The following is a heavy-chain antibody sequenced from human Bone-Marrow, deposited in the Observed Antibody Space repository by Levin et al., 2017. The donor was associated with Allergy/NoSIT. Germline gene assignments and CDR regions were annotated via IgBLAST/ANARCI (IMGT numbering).Heavy chain of an antibody. CDR1: GYTFSNFG. CDR2: IGGHNGYS. CDR3: ARNGTGGPDHDHQPLDV. D-gene: IGHD2-2*01. Sequence: ASVKVSCKTSGYTFSNFGITWVRQASRQGPEWVGWIGGHNGYSKYAQKFQGRVTLTTDPSTSTAYMELKSLRSVDTGIYYCARNGTGGPDHDHQPLDVWGQGTTVTVSS. V-gene: IGHV1-18*01. J-gene: IGHJ6*01.